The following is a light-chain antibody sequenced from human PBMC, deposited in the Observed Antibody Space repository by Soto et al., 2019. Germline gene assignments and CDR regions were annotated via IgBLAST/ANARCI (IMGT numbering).Light chain of an antibody. Sequence: QSALTQPASVSGSPGQSITISCAGTSSDVGGYNYVSWYQQHPGKAPKLMIYEVSNRPSGVSNRFSGSRSGNTASLTISGLQAEDEAEYYCNSYTSSSTVVFGTGTKLTVL. CDR2: EVS. V-gene: IGLV2-14*01. CDR3: NSYTSSSTVV. CDR1: SSDVGGYNY. J-gene: IGLJ1*01.